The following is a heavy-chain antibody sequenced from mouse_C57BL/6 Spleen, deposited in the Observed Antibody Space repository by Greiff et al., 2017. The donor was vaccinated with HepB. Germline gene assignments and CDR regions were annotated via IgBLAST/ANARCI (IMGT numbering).Heavy chain of an antibody. D-gene: IGHD2-5*01. J-gene: IGHJ3*01. CDR3: ARGSYYSNPSFAY. Sequence: EVMLVESGGGLVKPGGSLKLSCAASGFTFSSYAMSWVRQTPEKRLEWVATISDGGSYTYYPDNVKGRFTISRDNAKNNLYLQMSHLKSEDTAMYYCARGSYYSNPSFAYWGQGTLVTVSA. V-gene: IGHV5-4*03. CDR2: ISDGGSYT. CDR1: GFTFSSYA.